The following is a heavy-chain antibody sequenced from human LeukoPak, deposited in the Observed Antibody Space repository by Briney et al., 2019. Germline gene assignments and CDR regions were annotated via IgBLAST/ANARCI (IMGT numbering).Heavy chain of an antibody. CDR1: GASITSYY. J-gene: IGHJ6*03. V-gene: IGHV4-59*08. Sequence: PSETLSLTCTVSGASITSYYWSWIRQPPGKGLEWIGYINYSGSTNYNPSLRSRVTISVDTSRNHLSLNLNSVTAADTAVYYCARSIFGGTSGGYYMDVWGKGTTVTVSS. CDR2: INYSGST. D-gene: IGHD3-3*01. CDR3: ARSIFGGTSGGYYMDV.